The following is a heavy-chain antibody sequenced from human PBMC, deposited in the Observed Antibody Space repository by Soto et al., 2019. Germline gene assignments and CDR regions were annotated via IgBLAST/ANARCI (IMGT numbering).Heavy chain of an antibody. CDR2: IYYSGST. CDR3: ARLNSGSFDY. CDR1: AGSIGTYY. Sequence: PSETLSLTCAVSAGSIGTYYWSWTRQPPGKGLEWIGDIYYSGSTIYNPSLKSRVSISVDTSKKQFSLKVTSVIAADTAVYYCARLNSGSFDYWGQGTRVTVSS. J-gene: IGHJ4*02. D-gene: IGHD1-26*01. V-gene: IGHV4-59*01.